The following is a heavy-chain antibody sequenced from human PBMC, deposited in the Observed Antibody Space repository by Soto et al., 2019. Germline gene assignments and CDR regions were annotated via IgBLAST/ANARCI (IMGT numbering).Heavy chain of an antibody. J-gene: IGHJ4*02. CDR1: GGSISSYY. Sequence: SETLTLTCTVSGGSISSYYWSWIRQPPGKGLEWIGYIYYSGSTNYNPSLKSRVTISVDTSKNQFSLKLRSVTAADTAVYYCARTYGGYYDYWGQGTLVTVSS. CDR3: ARTYGGYYDY. CDR2: IYYSGST. D-gene: IGHD2-8*01. V-gene: IGHV4-59*01.